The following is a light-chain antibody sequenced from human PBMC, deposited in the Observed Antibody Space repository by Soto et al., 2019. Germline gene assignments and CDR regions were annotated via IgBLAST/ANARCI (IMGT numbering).Light chain of an antibody. V-gene: IGKV1-5*01. Sequence: DIQMTQSPSTLSASVGDRVTITCRASQSISNWLAWYQQKPGKAPKLLIYDASTLQSGVPSRFSGSGSGTEFTLTISSLQPDDFATYYCQQYDIYSRTLGPGTKVDIK. J-gene: IGKJ1*01. CDR3: QQYDIYSRT. CDR1: QSISNW. CDR2: DAS.